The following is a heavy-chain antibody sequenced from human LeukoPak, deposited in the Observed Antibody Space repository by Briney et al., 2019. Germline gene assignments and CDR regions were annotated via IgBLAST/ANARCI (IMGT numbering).Heavy chain of an antibody. CDR2: TSSSDAGT. V-gene: IGHV3-23*01. D-gene: IGHD4-11*01. CDR1: GFTFSDYY. CDR3: AKDGGTVTSYYFDS. J-gene: IGHJ4*02. Sequence: PGGSLRLSCAASGFTFSDYYMSWIRQAPGKGLEWVAATSSSDAGTYHADSVRGRFTISRDNSKNTLYLQMNSLRAEDAAVYFCAKDGGTVTSYYFDSWGLGTLVTVSS.